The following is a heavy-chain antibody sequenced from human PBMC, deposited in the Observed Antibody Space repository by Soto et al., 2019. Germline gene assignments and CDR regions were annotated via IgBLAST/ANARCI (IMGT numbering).Heavy chain of an antibody. J-gene: IGHJ4*02. CDR3: ARGVLR. Sequence: QVQLQESGPGLVKPSQTLSLTCSVSGGSISSGNYYWSWIRQLPGKGLEWIGYISYTGSTFYNPSLKSRVTLPVDTSKNLFSLELSSVTAADTAVYYCARGVLRWGQGTLVTVSS. CDR1: GGSISSGNYY. D-gene: IGHD2-8*01. CDR2: ISYTGST. V-gene: IGHV4-31*03.